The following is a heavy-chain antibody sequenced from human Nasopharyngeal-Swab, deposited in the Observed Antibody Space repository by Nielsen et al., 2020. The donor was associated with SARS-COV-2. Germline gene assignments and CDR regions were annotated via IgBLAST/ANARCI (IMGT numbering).Heavy chain of an antibody. CDR3: AGGYRYFDL. V-gene: IGHV3-21*01. CDR2: ISSSSSYI. CDR1: GFTFSSYS. Sequence: GESLKISCATSGFTFSSYSMNWVRQAPGKGLEWVSSISSSSSYIYYADSVKGRFTISRDNAKNTLYLQVNSLRAEDTAVYYCAGGYRYFDLWGRGTLVTVSS. J-gene: IGHJ2*01.